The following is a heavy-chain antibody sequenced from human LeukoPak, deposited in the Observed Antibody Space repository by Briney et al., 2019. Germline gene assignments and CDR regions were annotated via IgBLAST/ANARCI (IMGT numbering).Heavy chain of an antibody. CDR2: IYSSANT. J-gene: IGHJ6*02. Sequence: PGGSLRLSCAASGFTVSSNYMSWVRQAPGKGLEWVSIIYSSANTYYADSVKGRFTISRDNSKNTLYLQMNSLRAEDTAVYYCATMTTVIMGGYYYGMDVWGQGTTVTVSS. D-gene: IGHD4-17*01. CDR1: GFTVSSNY. V-gene: IGHV3-53*01. CDR3: ATMTTVIMGGYYYGMDV.